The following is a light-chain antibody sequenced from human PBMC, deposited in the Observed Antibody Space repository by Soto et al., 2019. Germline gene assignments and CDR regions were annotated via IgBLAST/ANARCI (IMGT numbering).Light chain of an antibody. J-gene: IGKJ1*01. CDR1: QGIGNA. V-gene: IGKV1-6*01. CDR2: GAS. CDR3: QQYGDLPWT. Sequence: QMTLSPASLSASVGDRVTISCRASQGIGNALGWYQQKPGKPPKVLIYGASNLQTGVPPRFSGSGSGTDFTLTIDRLESEDFAVYFCQQYGDLPWTFGQVTIVDIK.